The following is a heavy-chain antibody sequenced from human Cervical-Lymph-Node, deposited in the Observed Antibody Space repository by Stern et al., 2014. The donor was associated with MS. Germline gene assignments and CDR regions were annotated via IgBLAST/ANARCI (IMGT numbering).Heavy chain of an antibody. CDR3: ARQRYFDY. CDR2: SFPGGSDI. V-gene: IGHV5-51*01. Sequence: EVQLVESGPEVKRPGESLKISCQASGYTFTSYWIGWGRQLPGKGLEWIAISFPGGSDIRYSPSFQCQVPISADKSSSPAYLQWNNLKASDTAIYYCARQRYFDYWGQGTLVTVSS. J-gene: IGHJ4*02. CDR1: GYTFTSYW.